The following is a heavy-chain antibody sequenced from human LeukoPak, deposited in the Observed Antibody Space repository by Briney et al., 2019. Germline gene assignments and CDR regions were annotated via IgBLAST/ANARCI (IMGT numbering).Heavy chain of an antibody. V-gene: IGHV4-4*07. Sequence: SETLSLTCTVSGGSISSYYWNWIRQPAGKGLEWIGRIYSSGTTSYNSSLKSRVTISVDTSKNQFSLKLSSVTAADTAVYYCARDYYDSSGYNSGFDYWGQGTLVTVSS. CDR2: IYSSGTT. J-gene: IGHJ4*02. D-gene: IGHD3-22*01. CDR1: GGSISSYY. CDR3: ARDYYDSSGYNSGFDY.